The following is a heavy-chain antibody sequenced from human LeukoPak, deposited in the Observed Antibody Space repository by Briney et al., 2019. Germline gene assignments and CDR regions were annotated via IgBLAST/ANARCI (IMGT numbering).Heavy chain of an antibody. D-gene: IGHD4-17*01. CDR2: IYPGDSDT. CDR1: GYSFTNYW. V-gene: IGHV5-51*01. Sequence: GESLKISCKGSGYSFTNYWIAWVRQMPGKGLEWMGIIYPGDSDTRYSPSFQGQVTISADKSISTAYLQWSSLRASDIAMYYCAMNTGAYYSDYWGQGTLVTVSS. J-gene: IGHJ4*02. CDR3: AMNTGAYYSDY.